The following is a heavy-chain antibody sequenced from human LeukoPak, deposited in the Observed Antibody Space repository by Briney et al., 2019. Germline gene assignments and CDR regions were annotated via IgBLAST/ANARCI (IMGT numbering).Heavy chain of an antibody. J-gene: IGHJ4*02. CDR1: GFTFSDYY. D-gene: IGHD3-22*01. CDR2: ISSSGSTI. V-gene: IGHV3-11*01. Sequence: GGSLRLSCAASGFTFSDYYMSWIRQAPGKGLEWVSYISSSGSTIYYADSVKGRFTISRDNAKNSLYLQMNSLRAEDTAVYYCAIDARADYYDSSGYEFDYWGQGTLVTVSS. CDR3: AIDARADYYDSSGYEFDY.